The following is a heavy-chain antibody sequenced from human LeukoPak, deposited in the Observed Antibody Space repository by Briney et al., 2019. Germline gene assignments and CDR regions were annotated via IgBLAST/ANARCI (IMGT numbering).Heavy chain of an antibody. D-gene: IGHD3-22*01. J-gene: IGHJ4*02. CDR3: AIFPYYDSSGYYNY. V-gene: IGHV3-20*04. CDR2: INWNGGST. CDR1: GFTFSSYA. Sequence: GGSLRLSCAASGFTFSSYAMSWVRQAPGKGLEWVSGINWNGGSTGYADSVKGRFTISRDNAKNSLYLRMNSLRAEDTALYYCAIFPYYDSSGYYNYWGQGTLVTVSS.